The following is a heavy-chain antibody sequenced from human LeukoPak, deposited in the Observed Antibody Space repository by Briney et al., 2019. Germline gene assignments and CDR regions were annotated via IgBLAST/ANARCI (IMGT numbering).Heavy chain of an antibody. CDR2: ISSSGSPI. CDR3: ARHQHYGMDV. CDR1: GFTLSDYY. Sequence: GGSLRLSCAASGFTLSDYYMSWIRQAPGRGLEWVSYISSSGSPISYADSVKGLSTISRDNTKNSLYLQMNSLRAEDTAVYYCARHQHYGMDVWGQGTTVTVSS. J-gene: IGHJ6*02. V-gene: IGHV3-11*01.